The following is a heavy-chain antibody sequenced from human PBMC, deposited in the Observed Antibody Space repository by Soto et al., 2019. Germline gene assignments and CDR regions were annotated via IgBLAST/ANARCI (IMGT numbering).Heavy chain of an antibody. D-gene: IGHD2-2*01. CDR3: ARGYCSSTSCYDLDY. J-gene: IGHJ4*02. V-gene: IGHV4-34*01. CDR1: GGSFSGYY. CDR2: INYSGST. Sequence: PSETLSLTCAVYGGSFSGYYWSWIRQPPGKGLEWIGEINYSGSTNYNPSLKSRVTMSVDMSKNQFSLNLSSVTAADTAVYYCARGYCSSTSCYDLDYWGQGTLVTVSS.